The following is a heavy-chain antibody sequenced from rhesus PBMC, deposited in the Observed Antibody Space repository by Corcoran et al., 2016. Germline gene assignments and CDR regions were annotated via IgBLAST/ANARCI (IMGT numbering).Heavy chain of an antibody. CDR3: AIEASSGLATDY. J-gene: IGHJ4*01. CDR1: GASISSYW. V-gene: IGHV4-80*01. Sequence: QVQLQESGPGLVKPSETLSLTCTVSGASISSYWWSWIRQPPGGGLEWIGEINGKLGNPNNDPSLKSRVTISRDTSKNQFSLRLTSVTAADTAVYYCAIEASSGLATDYWGQGVLVTVSS. D-gene: IGHD6-31*01. CDR2: INGKLGNP.